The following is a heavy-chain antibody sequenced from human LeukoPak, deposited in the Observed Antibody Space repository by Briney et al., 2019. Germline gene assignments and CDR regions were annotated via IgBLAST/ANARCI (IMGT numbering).Heavy chain of an antibody. J-gene: IGHJ4*02. Sequence: SVTVSCKASGGSFSNYAVSWMRQAPGQGLEWMGGIIPMFGSAKYAEKFQGRVTITADESTNSAYMELSSLRSEDTAVYYCARPRIAGATGGWYFDYWGQGTLVTVSS. CDR1: GGSFSNYA. CDR3: ARPRIAGATGGWYFDY. V-gene: IGHV1-69*01. CDR2: IIPMFGSA. D-gene: IGHD1-26*01.